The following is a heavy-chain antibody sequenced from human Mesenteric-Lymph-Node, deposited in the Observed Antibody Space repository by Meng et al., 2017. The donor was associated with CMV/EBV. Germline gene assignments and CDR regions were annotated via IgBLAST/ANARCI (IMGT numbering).Heavy chain of an antibody. CDR1: GFIFSKYA. V-gene: IGHV3-30-3*01. J-gene: IGHJ4*02. D-gene: IGHD2-2*01. CDR3: ARGLYCSSTSCYIPPAI. Sequence: GGSLRLSCAASGFIFSKYAIHWVRQAPGKGLEWVAVITYDGNYKDYGDSVKGRFTISRDNSKNMVFLQMNSLRAEDTAVYYCARGLYCSSTSCYIPPAIWGQGTLVTVSS. CDR2: ITYDGNYK.